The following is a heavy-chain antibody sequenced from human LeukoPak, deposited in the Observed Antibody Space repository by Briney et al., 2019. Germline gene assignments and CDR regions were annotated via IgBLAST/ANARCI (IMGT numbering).Heavy chain of an antibody. CDR1: GLNFNVYA. V-gene: IGHV3-23*01. CDR2: ISGSGAGT. D-gene: IGHD3-22*01. CDR3: AKVRFDSSGYYYTYYYYGMDV. Sequence: GGSLRLSCAASGLNFNVYAMSWVRQAPGKGLEWVSTISGSGAGTYYADSVKGRFTVSRDNSKSTLYLQMTSLRAEDTAVYFCAKVRFDSSGYYYTYYYYGMDVWGQGTTVTVSS. J-gene: IGHJ6*02.